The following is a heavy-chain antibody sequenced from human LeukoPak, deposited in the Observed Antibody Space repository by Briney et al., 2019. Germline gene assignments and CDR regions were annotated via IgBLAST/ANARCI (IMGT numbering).Heavy chain of an antibody. CDR3: ARARFWGYDNSARNWFDP. D-gene: IGHD3-22*01. J-gene: IGHJ5*02. CDR1: GGSVSSYY. CDR2: IYTSGNT. V-gene: IGHV4-4*07. Sequence: PSETLSLTCSVSGGSVSSYYWSWIRQPAEKGLEWIGRIYTSGNTDYNPSLKGRVTMSVDTSKNQFSLKLTSVTAADTAVYYCARARFWGYDNSARNWFDPWGQGILVTVSS.